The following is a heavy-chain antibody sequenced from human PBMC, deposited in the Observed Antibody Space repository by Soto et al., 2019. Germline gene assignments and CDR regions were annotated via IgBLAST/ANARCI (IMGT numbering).Heavy chain of an antibody. CDR2: ITSTSSTK. CDR3: ARRITMVRGPYYYYAMDV. Sequence: GGSLRLSCAASGFTFSSHAMNWVRQAPGKGLEWLSYITSTSSTKHYAASVEGRFTISRDNAKNSPYLQMNSLRDEDTAVYYCARRITMVRGPYYYYAMDVWGQGTTVTVSS. J-gene: IGHJ6*02. D-gene: IGHD3-10*01. CDR1: GFTFSSHA. V-gene: IGHV3-48*02.